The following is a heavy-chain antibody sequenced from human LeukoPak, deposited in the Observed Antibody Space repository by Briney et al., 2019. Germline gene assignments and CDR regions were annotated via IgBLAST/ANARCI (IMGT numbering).Heavy chain of an antibody. V-gene: IGHV3-15*01. D-gene: IGHD5-18*01. CDR3: TTGARSHGYLIDR. J-gene: IGHJ5*02. Sequence: GGSLRLSCAASGFTFSNAWMSWVRQAPGQGLEWVGRIKSKTDGGTTDYAAPVTGRFTISRDDSKNTLYVQMNGLRTEDTAVYYCTTGARSHGYLIDRWGQGTLVTVSS. CDR2: IKSKTDGGTT. CDR1: GFTFSNAW.